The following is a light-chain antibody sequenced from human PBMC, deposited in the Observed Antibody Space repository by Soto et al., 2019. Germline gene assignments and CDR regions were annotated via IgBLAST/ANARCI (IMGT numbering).Light chain of an antibody. CDR2: EVS. V-gene: IGLV2-8*01. Sequence: QSVLTQPPSASGSPGQSVTISCTGTSSDIGAYNYVSWYQQHPGKAPKLMIHEVSKRPSGVPDRFSGSKSCNTASLTVSGLQAEDEADYYCSSYAGSNDRWVFGGGTKLTVL. CDR3: SSYAGSNDRWV. CDR1: SSDIGAYNY. J-gene: IGLJ3*02.